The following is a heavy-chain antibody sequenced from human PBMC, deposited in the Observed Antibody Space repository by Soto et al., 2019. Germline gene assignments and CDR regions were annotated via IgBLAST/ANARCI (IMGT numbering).Heavy chain of an antibody. CDR3: ARDRRIQLWWTFDY. D-gene: IGHD5-18*01. J-gene: IGHJ4*02. CDR1: GYTFASYA. V-gene: IGHV1-3*01. CDR2: INAGNGNT. Sequence: GASVEVCCKASGYTFASYARHWVRQAPGQRLEWMGWINAGNGNTKYSQKFQGRVTITRDTSASTAYMELSSLRSEDTAVYYCARDRRIQLWWTFDYWGQGTLVTVSS.